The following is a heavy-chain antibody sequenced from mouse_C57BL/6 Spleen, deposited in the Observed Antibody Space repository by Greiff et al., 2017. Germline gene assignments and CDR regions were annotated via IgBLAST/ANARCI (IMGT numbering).Heavy chain of an antibody. CDR2: IDPETGGT. CDR3: TNYYGSSYGYFDY. J-gene: IGHJ2*01. CDR1: GYTFTDYE. Sequence: QVHVKQSGAELVRPGASVTLSCKASGYTFTDYEMHWVKQTPVHGLEWIGAIDPETGGTAYNQKFKGKAILTADKSSSTAYMELRSLTSEDSAVYYCTNYYGSSYGYFDYWGQGTTLTVSS. D-gene: IGHD1-1*01. V-gene: IGHV1-15*01.